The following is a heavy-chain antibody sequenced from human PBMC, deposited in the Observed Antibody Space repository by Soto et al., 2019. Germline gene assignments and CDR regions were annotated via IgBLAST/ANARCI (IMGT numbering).Heavy chain of an antibody. V-gene: IGHV1-69*13. CDR3: ASSRAFLSQDWFDP. Sequence: SVKVSCKVSGGTFSSYAISWVRQAPGQGLEWMGGIIPIFGTANYAQKFQGRVTITADESTSTAYMELSSLRSEDTAVYYCASSRAFLSQDWFDPWGQGTLVTVSS. CDR1: GGTFSSYA. J-gene: IGHJ5*02. CDR2: IIPIFGTA.